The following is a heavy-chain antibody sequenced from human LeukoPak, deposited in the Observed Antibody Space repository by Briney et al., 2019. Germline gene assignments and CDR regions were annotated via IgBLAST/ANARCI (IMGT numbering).Heavy chain of an antibody. V-gene: IGHV3-23*01. CDR2: ISSSGGST. J-gene: IGHJ4*02. CDR3: AKDNRYSYGYYFDY. CDR1: GFTFSSYA. Sequence: GGSLRLSCAASGFTFSSYAMSWVRQAPGKGLEWVSTISSSGGSTYYADSVKGRFTISRDISKNTLYLQMNSLRAEDTAVYYCAKDNRYSYGYYFDYWGQGTLVTVSS. D-gene: IGHD5-18*01.